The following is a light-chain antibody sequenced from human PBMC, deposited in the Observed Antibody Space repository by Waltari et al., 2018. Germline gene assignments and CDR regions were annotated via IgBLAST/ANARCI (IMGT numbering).Light chain of an antibody. Sequence: LVLTQSPSASASLGASVTLTCSLPGDYSAYAIAWHQPLPLTGPRYLMTVNSDGSHKKGEGISDRFAGSSSDLDRNLIISRLQADDEADYFCQTWGTGFQVFGSGTKLTVL. J-gene: IGLJ3*02. CDR3: QTWGTGFQV. V-gene: IGLV4-69*01. CDR2: VNSDGSH. CDR1: GDYSAYA.